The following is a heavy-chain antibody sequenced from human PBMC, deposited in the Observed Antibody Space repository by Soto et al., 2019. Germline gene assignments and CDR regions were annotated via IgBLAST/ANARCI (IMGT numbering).Heavy chain of an antibody. CDR2: IYYSGST. J-gene: IGHJ5*02. CDR3: ALRPGYCSGGSCYFWFDP. Sequence: SETLSLTCTVSGGSISSYYWSWIRQPPGKGLEWIGYIYYSGSTNYNPSLKSRVTISVDTSKNQFSLKLSSVTAADTAVYYCALRPGYCSGGSCYFWFDPWGQGTLVTVS. CDR1: GGSISSYY. V-gene: IGHV4-59*08. D-gene: IGHD2-15*01.